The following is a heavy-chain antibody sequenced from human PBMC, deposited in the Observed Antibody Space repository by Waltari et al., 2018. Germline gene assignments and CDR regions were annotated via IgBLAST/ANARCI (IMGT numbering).Heavy chain of an antibody. CDR3: AREEGGPDQFDP. CDR1: GGTFSSYA. CDR2: IIPILGIA. D-gene: IGHD1-26*01. J-gene: IGHJ5*02. V-gene: IGHV1-69*04. Sequence: QVQLVQSGAEVKKPGSSVKVSCKASGGTFSSYAISWVRQAPGQGLEWMGRIIPILGIANYAQKFQGRVTITADKSTSTAYMELSSLRSEDTAVYYCAREEGGPDQFDPWGQGTLVTVSS.